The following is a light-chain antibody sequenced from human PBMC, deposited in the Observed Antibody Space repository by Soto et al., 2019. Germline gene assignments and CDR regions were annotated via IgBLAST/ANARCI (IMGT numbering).Light chain of an antibody. J-gene: IGLJ1*01. Sequence: VLTQPASVSGSPGQSITISCTGTSSTVGGFNVVSWYQQHPGKAPKVIIYEGIKRPSGISNRFSGSNSGSTASLTISGLQAEDEADYYCCSYVGATTYVFGTGTKVTVL. CDR3: CSYVGATTYV. CDR2: EGI. V-gene: IGLV2-23*01. CDR1: SSTVGGFNV.